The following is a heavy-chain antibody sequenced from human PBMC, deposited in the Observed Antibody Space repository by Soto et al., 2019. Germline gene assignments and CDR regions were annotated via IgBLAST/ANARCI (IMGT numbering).Heavy chain of an antibody. D-gene: IGHD3-9*01. V-gene: IGHV1-2*04. CDR1: GYTFTGYY. CDR2: INPNSGGT. J-gene: IGHJ4*02. CDR3: ARGGARDYDILTGYYDY. Sequence: ASVKVSCKASGYTFTGYYMHWVRQAPGQGLEWMGWINPNSGGTNYAQKFQGWVTMPRDTSISTAYMELRRLRSDDTAVYYCARGGARDYDILTGYYDYWGQGTLVTVSS.